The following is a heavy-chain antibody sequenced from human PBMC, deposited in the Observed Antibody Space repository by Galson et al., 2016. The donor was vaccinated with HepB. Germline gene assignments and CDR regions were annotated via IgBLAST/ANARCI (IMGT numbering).Heavy chain of an antibody. V-gene: IGHV1-69*13. CDR2: IIPFFGTT. CDR3: ARDDYHDSGARYVERAFDI. D-gene: IGHD3-22*01. J-gene: IGHJ3*02. CDR1: GGTFNNYA. Sequence: SVKVSCKASGGTFNNYAISWVRQAPGQGLEWMGGIIPFFGTTNYAQRFQGRITITADGSTTTVYMELSSLGSEDTAVYFCARDDYHDSGARYVERAFDIWGQGTLVTVSS.